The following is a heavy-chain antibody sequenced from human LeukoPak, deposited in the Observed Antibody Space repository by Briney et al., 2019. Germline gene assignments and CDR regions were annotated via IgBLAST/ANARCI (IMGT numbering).Heavy chain of an antibody. J-gene: IGHJ6*03. CDR3: AKGGDTAMVGARTYYYYYYMDV. CDR2: IYSGGST. CDR1: GFTVSSNY. V-gene: IGHV3-66*01. Sequence: GGSLRLSCAASGFTVSSNYMSWVRQAPGKGLEWVSVIYSGGSTYYADSVKGRFTISRDNSKNTLYLQMNSLRAEDTAVYYCAKGGDTAMVGARTYYYYYYMDVWGKGTTVTVSS. D-gene: IGHD5-18*01.